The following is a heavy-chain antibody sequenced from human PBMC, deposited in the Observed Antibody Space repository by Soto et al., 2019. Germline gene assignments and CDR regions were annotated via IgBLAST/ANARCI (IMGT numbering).Heavy chain of an antibody. V-gene: IGHV4-59*01. Sequence: QVQLKESGPGLVKPSETLSLTCTVSGGSISSDYWSWIRQPPGKRLEYIGFIYNGGSPNYNPSLESRVTISPDTSKNHFSLKLSSVTAADTAVYYCARGEWFLRGYGMDVWGRGTTVTVS. CDR2: IYNGGSP. CDR3: ARGEWFLRGYGMDV. D-gene: IGHD3-3*01. J-gene: IGHJ6*02. CDR1: GGSISSDY.